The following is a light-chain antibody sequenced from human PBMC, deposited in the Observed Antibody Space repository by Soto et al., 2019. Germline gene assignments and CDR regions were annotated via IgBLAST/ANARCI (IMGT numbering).Light chain of an antibody. CDR3: QQYNTSPPGYT. J-gene: IGKJ2*01. V-gene: IGKV3-20*01. CDR1: QSVSSTY. Sequence: IVLTQSPGTLSLSPGERVTLSCRASQSVSSTYLAWYQQKPGQAPRLLVYALSRRATGIPDRFSGSGSGTDSTLTISRLDPEDFAVYYCQQYNTSPPGYTFGQGTKLEIK. CDR2: ALS.